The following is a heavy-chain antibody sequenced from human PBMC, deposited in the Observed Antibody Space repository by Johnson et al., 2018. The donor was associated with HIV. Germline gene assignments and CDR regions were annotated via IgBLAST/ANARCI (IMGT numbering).Heavy chain of an antibody. V-gene: IGHV3-13*01. CDR3: ARAPPGWELPDI. CDR2: IGTAGDT. J-gene: IGHJ3*02. Sequence: VQLVESGGGLVQPGGSLRLSCAASGFTFSSYDMHWVRQATGKGLEWVSAIGTAGDTYYPGSVKGRFTISRENAKNSLYLQMNSLRAEDTAVYYCARAPPGWELPDIWGQGTMVTVSS. D-gene: IGHD1-26*01. CDR1: GFTFSSYD.